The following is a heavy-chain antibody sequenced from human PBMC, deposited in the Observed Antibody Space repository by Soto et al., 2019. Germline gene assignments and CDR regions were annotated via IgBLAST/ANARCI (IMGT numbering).Heavy chain of an antibody. V-gene: IGHV1-69*02. D-gene: IGHD4-17*01. CDR3: AEDSDGLRS. CDR1: GGTFSSYT. Sequence: QVQLGQSGAEVKKPGSSVKVSCKSSGGTFSSYTISWVRQASGQGHEWMGRIIPILGIANYEQKFQGSVTITADKSTSTAYMELSSLRSEDTAVYSCAEDSDGLRSWGQGTLVTVSS. CDR2: IIPILGIA. J-gene: IGHJ5*02.